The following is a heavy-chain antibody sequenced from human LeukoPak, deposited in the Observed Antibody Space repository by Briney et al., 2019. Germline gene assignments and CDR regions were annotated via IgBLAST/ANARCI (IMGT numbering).Heavy chain of an antibody. CDR3: GRVGGRSKAAKGDAFDI. Sequence: GGSLRLSCTASGFSFSGHWMHWARQLPGKGLVWVSRISPTGSTTSYADSVKGRFTVSRDNAQNSMYLQMNSLRAEDTAVYYCGRVGGRSKAAKGDAFDIWGQGTMVVVSS. J-gene: IGHJ3*02. D-gene: IGHD6-6*01. CDR2: ISPTGSTT. V-gene: IGHV3-74*01. CDR1: GFSFSGHW.